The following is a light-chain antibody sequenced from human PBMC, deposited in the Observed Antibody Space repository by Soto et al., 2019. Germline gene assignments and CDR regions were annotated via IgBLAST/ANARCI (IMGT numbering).Light chain of an antibody. CDR2: DAS. V-gene: IGKV3-20*01. J-gene: IGKJ4*01. CDR3: HQYASSPLT. CDR1: QSVGTKY. Sequence: DIVLTQSPGTLSLSPGEGATLSCRPSQSVGTKYISWYQQKSGQAPRLLIYDASRRATGIPDRFSGSASGTDFTLTISRLEPEDFVVYYCHQYASSPLTFGGGTKVEIK.